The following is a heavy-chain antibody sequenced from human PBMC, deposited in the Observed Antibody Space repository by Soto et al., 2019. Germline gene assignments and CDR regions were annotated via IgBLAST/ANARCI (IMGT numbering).Heavy chain of an antibody. D-gene: IGHD3-16*02. V-gene: IGHV3-7*01. CDR2: IKQDGSEK. CDR1: GFTFSSYW. Sequence: PGGSLRLSCAASGFTFSSYWMSWVRQAPGKGPEWVANIKQDGSEKYYVDSVKGRFTISRDNAKNSLYLQMNSLRAEDTAVYYCARLFPSYYDYVWGSYRYFPYYFDYWGQGTLVTVSS. CDR3: ARLFPSYYDYVWGSYRYFPYYFDY. J-gene: IGHJ4*02.